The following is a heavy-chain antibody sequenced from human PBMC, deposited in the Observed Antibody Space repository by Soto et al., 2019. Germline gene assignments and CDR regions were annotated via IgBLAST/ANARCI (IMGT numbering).Heavy chain of an antibody. CDR3: AADPYCISTSCYPPYYYYGMDV. D-gene: IGHD2-2*01. Sequence: ASVKVSCKASGYTFTSYAMHWVRQAPGQRLEWMGWINAGNGNTNYAQKLQGRVTITRDMSTSTAYMELSSLRSEDTAVYYCAADPYCISTSCYPPYYYYGMDVWGQGTTVTVSS. CDR2: INAGNGNT. J-gene: IGHJ6*02. V-gene: IGHV1-3*01. CDR1: GYTFTSYA.